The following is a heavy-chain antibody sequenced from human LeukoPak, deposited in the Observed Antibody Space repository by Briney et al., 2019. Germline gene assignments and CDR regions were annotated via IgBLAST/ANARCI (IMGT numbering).Heavy chain of an antibody. CDR2: INANSGGT. Sequence: APVKVSCTTSRYSFTHYFMHWVRQAPRHGLEWMGWINANSGGTSSAQKFQGRVTMTKDTSISTVYMEVSWLTSDDTAIYYCARADRLHGGPYLIGPWGQGTLVTVSS. J-gene: IGHJ5*02. V-gene: IGHV1-2*02. CDR1: RYSFTHYF. D-gene: IGHD2-21*01. CDR3: ARADRLHGGPYLIGP.